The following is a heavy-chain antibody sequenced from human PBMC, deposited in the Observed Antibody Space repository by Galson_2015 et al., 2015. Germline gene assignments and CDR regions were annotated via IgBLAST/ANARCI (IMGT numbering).Heavy chain of an antibody. V-gene: IGHV3-23*01. CDR3: ANYCFDSSNHPSPPRFDP. J-gene: IGHJ5*02. CDR2: IDGSGGST. Sequence: SLRLSCAASGFSFNSYAMTWIRQAPGNGLEWVSGIDGSGGSTIYADSVKGRFTVSRDNSKNTLYLQMNSLRVEDTAVYYCANYCFDSSNHPSPPRFDPWGQGALHTVSS. D-gene: IGHD3-22*01. CDR1: GFSFNSYA.